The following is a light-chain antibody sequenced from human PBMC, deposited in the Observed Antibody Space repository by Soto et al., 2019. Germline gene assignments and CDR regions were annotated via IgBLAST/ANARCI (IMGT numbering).Light chain of an antibody. Sequence: QSALTQPASVSGSPGQSITISCTGTSSDVGGYNYVSWYQQHPGKAPKLMIYEVSNRHSGVSKRFSGSKPGNTASLTISGLQAEDEADYYCSSYTSSSTRVFGGGTQLTVL. CDR2: EVS. J-gene: IGLJ3*02. CDR1: SSDVGGYNY. CDR3: SSYTSSSTRV. V-gene: IGLV2-14*01.